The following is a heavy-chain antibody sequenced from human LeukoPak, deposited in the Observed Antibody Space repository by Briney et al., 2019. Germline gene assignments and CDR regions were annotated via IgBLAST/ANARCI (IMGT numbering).Heavy chain of an antibody. D-gene: IGHD3-22*01. Sequence: PGGSLRLSCAASGFTFSTYWMHWVRQAPGKGLVWVSRINSDGSSTNYADSVKGRFTISRDNAKNTLYLQMNSLRAEDTAVYYCAREAYYYDSSGYYTYWGQGTLVTVSS. J-gene: IGHJ4*02. CDR1: GFTFSTYW. CDR2: INSDGSST. V-gene: IGHV3-74*01. CDR3: AREAYYYDSSGYYTY.